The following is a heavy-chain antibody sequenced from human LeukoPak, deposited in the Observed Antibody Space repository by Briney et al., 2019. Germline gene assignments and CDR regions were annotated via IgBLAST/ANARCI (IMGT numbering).Heavy chain of an antibody. CDR1: GYTFTRYY. Sequence: ASVKVSCKASGYTFTRYYLHWVRQAPGQGLEWMGIINPSGGSTTYAQKFQGRVTMTRDTSTSIVYMELSSLTSEDTAVYYCAREKTFGVVIEYFDYWGQGTLVTVSS. CDR3: AREKTFGVVIEYFDY. J-gene: IGHJ4*02. CDR2: INPSGGST. V-gene: IGHV1-46*01. D-gene: IGHD3-3*01.